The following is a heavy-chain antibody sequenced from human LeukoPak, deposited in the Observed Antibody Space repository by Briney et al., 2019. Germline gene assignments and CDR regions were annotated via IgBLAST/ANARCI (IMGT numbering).Heavy chain of an antibody. CDR2: IRNKPNSYTT. Sequence: PGGSLGLSCAASGFDFSGFYVHWVRQASGRGLEWVGLIRNKPNSYTTVYAASVKGRFTISRDDSKNTAYLQMNSLKAEDTAVYYCTRQECSGGSCSYVDFWGQGTLVTVSS. CDR3: TRQECSGGSCSYVDF. J-gene: IGHJ4*02. D-gene: IGHD2-15*01. CDR1: GFDFSGFY. V-gene: IGHV3-73*01.